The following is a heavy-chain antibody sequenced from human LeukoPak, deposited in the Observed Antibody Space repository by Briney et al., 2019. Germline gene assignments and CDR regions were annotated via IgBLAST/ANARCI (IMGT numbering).Heavy chain of an antibody. D-gene: IGHD1-1*01. Sequence: ASVKVSCKASGYTFTSYDINWVRQATGQGLEWMGWINPNSGGTNYAQKFQGRVTMTRDTSISTAYMELSRLRSDDTAVYYCARVEGVYWGQGTLVTVSS. CDR3: ARVEGVY. CDR1: GYTFTSYD. J-gene: IGHJ4*02. V-gene: IGHV1-2*02. CDR2: INPNSGGT.